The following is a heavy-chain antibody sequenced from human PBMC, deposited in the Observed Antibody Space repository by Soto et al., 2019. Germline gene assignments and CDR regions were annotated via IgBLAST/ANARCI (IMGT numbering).Heavy chain of an antibody. CDR3: ARSRVTYYYDRSAFDI. CDR2: IIPIFGTG. V-gene: IGHV1-69*01. J-gene: IGHJ3*02. D-gene: IGHD3-22*01. Sequence: QVQLVQSGAEVKKPGSSVKVSCKASGGTFSSYAISWVRQAPGQGLEWMGGIIPIFGTGNYAQKFQGRVTITADESTSTAYMELSSLRSEDTAVYYCARSRVTYYYDRSAFDIWGQGTMVTVSS. CDR1: GGTFSSYA.